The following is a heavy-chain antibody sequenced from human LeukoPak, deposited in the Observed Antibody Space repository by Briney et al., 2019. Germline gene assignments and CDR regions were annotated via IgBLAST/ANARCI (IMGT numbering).Heavy chain of an antibody. Sequence: ASVKVSCKASGYTFSSYGISWVRQAPGQGLEWMGWISGYNGDTRYAQNLQGRVTVTTDTSTSTAYMELRSLRSDDTAVYYWARERRGYRYGRGDYWGQGTLVTVSS. CDR1: GYTFSSYG. CDR3: ARERRGYRYGRGDY. CDR2: ISGYNGDT. J-gene: IGHJ4*02. D-gene: IGHD5-18*01. V-gene: IGHV1-18*01.